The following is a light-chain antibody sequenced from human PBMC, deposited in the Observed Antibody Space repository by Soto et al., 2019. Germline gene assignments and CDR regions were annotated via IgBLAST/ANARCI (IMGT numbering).Light chain of an antibody. J-gene: IGKJ4*01. Sequence: DIQMTQSPSSLSASVGDRVTITCRASQSISSYLNWYQQNPGKAPKLLIYAASSLQSGVPSRFSGSGSGTDFTLTISSLQPEDFATYYCQQSYSTLPLTFGGGTKVEIK. CDR2: AAS. CDR1: QSISSY. V-gene: IGKV1-39*01. CDR3: QQSYSTLPLT.